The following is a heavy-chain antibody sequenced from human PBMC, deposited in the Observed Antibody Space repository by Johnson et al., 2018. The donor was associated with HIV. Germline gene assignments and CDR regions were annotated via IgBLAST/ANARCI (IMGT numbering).Heavy chain of an antibody. CDR1: GFTFNDNW. CDR2: ISGSATST. J-gene: IGHJ3*01. D-gene: IGHD6-13*01. V-gene: IGHV3-23*04. Sequence: VQLVESGGGLVQPGGSLRLSCAASGFTFNDNWMHWVRQAPGKGLVWVSRISGSATSTYYADSVQGRFTVSRDNSKNTLYLQMNSLRAEDTAVYYCAKGSRMAAVGTGAFDLWGQGTMVAVSS. CDR3: AKGSRMAAVGTGAFDL.